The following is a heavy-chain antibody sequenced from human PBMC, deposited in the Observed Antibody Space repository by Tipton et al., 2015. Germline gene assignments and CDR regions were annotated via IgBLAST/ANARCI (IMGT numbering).Heavy chain of an antibody. CDR1: GGSVSSGSYY. Sequence: LRLSCTVSGGSVSSGSYYWSWIRQPPGKELEWIGYIYYSGSTNYNPSLKSRVTISVDTSKNQFSLTLNSVAAADTAVYYCARDLEHGMDVWGHGTTVTVSS. J-gene: IGHJ6*02. V-gene: IGHV4-61*01. CDR3: ARDLEHGMDV. D-gene: IGHD5-24*01. CDR2: IYYSGST.